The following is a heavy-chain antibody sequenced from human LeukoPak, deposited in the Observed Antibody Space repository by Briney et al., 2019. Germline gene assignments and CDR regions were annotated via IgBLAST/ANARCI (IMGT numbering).Heavy chain of an antibody. CDR3: ASRPRGYSSGYLYYFDY. V-gene: IGHV4-59*08. D-gene: IGHD3-22*01. CDR2: IYYSGST. J-gene: IGHJ4*02. CDR1: GGSISSYY. Sequence: SETLSLTCTASGGSISSYYWSWIRQPPGKGLEWIGYIYYSGSTNYNPSLKSRVTISVDTSKNQFSLKLSSVTAADTAVYYCASRPRGYSSGYLYYFDYWGQGTLVTVSS.